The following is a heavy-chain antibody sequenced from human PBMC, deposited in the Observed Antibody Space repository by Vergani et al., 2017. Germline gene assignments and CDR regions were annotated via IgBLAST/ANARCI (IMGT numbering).Heavy chain of an antibody. CDR3: ARDQGGNYVFYYGMDV. CDR1: GFTFSSYG. Sequence: QVQLVESGGGVVQPGRSLRLSCAASGFTFSSYGMHWVRQAPGKGLEWVAVIWYDGSNKYYADSVKGRFTISRDNSKNTLYLQMNSLRAEDTAGYYCARDQGGNYVFYYGMDVWGQGTTVTVSS. CDR2: IWYDGSNK. D-gene: IGHD4-11*01. V-gene: IGHV3-33*01. J-gene: IGHJ6*02.